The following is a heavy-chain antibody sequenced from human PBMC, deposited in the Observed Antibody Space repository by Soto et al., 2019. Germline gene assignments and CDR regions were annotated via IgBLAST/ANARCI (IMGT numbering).Heavy chain of an antibody. CDR1: GFTFDDYA. D-gene: IGHD3-22*01. CDR2: ISWNSGSI. V-gene: IGHV3-9*01. J-gene: IGHJ4*02. Sequence: GGSLRLSCAASGFTFDDYAMHWVRQAPGKGLEWVSGISWNSGSIGYADSVKGRFTISRDNAKNSLYLQMNSLRAEDTALYYCAKDFSYDSSGYPDYWGQGTLVTVSS. CDR3: AKDFSYDSSGYPDY.